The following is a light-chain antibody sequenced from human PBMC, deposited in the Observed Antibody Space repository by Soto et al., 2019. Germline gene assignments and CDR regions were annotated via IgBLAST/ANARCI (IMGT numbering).Light chain of an antibody. J-gene: IGKJ1*01. CDR2: GAS. CDR1: QSVDIS. CDR3: QEYDNWPPWT. Sequence: EIVLTQSPATLSVSPGERVTLSCRASQSVDISLAWYQQKPGQAPRLLIYGASTRATDVPARFSGSGSGTEFTLTISGLQSEDFAVYYCQEYDNWPPWTFGQGTKVDIK. V-gene: IGKV3-15*01.